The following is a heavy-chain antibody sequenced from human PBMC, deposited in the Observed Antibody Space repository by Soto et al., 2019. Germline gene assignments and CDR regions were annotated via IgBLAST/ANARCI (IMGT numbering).Heavy chain of an antibody. V-gene: IGHV4-39*01. CDR2: IYYSGST. D-gene: IGHD3-10*01. J-gene: IGHJ6*02. Sequence: SETLSLTCTVSGGSISSSSYYWGWIRQPPGKGLEWIGSIYYSGSTYYNPSLKSRVTISVDTSKNQFSLKLSSVTAADTAVYYCARQGGSPVLLGFGEFDPYYYGIDVRGQGTTDTGSS. CDR1: GGSISSSSYY. CDR3: ARQGGSPVLLGFGEFDPYYYGIDV.